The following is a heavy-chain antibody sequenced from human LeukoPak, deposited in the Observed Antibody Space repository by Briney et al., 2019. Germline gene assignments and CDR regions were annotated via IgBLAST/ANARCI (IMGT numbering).Heavy chain of an antibody. D-gene: IGHD1-14*01. V-gene: IGHV3-7*01. CDR1: GFTFSTYW. Sequence: GGSLRLSCGASGFTFSTYWMGWVRQAPGKGLEWVANINQDEGEKYYVDSVKGRFTISRDNAKNSLYLQINSLRAEDTAVYYCARIYNIDNTVFRPFDCWGQGTLVTVSS. J-gene: IGHJ4*02. CDR2: INQDEGEK. CDR3: ARIYNIDNTVFRPFDC.